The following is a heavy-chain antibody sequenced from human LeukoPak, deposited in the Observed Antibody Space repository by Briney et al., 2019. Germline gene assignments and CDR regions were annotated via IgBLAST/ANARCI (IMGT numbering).Heavy chain of an antibody. D-gene: IGHD3-3*01. J-gene: IGHJ6*02. CDR3: ARDHYDFSENYYGMDV. CDR1: GYTFTGYY. Sequence: ASVKVSCKASGYTFTGYYMHWVRQAPGQGLEWMGWINPNSGGTNYAQKFQGRVTMTRDTSISTAYMGLSRLRSDDTAVYYCARDHYDFSENYYGMDVWGQGTTVTVSS. V-gene: IGHV1-2*02. CDR2: INPNSGGT.